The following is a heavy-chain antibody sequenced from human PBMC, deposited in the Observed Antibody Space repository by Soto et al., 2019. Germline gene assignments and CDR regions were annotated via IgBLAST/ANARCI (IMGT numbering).Heavy chain of an antibody. V-gene: IGHV1-8*01. D-gene: IGHD2-2*01. CDR2: MNPNSGNT. J-gene: IGHJ6*02. CDR1: GDTFTSSD. CDR3: ARGFCTVPFYCSGTSCSGDDCYYYCIDV. Sequence: ASVKVSCKASGDTFTSSDINWGRQATGQGLEWMGWMNPNSGNTGYTQKIQCKVSMTRNTSISSAYMELSSRRSADTAVYDCARGFCTVPFYCSGTSCSGDDCYYYCIDVWGQGTTVTVSS.